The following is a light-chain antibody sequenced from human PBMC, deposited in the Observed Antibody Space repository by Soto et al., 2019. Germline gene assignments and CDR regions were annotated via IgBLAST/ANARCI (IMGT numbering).Light chain of an antibody. J-gene: IGKJ5*01. CDR2: DAA. V-gene: IGKV3-15*01. Sequence: VVLTQSPYTLSVSPGERATLSCRASHGIKSNLALYQQRPGQAPRLLSYDAAPRATGVPPRFSGSGSGTEFTLTISSLQSEDFAVYYCQQYNNWLPITFGQGTRLEFK. CDR1: HGIKSN. CDR3: QQYNNWLPIT.